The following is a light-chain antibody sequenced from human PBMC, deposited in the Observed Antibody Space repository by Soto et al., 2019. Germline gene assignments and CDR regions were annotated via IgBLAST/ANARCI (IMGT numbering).Light chain of an antibody. V-gene: IGLV2-14*01. CDR2: EVS. Sequence: QSVLTQPASVSGSPGQSITISCTGTSSDVGGYNYVSWYQQHPGKAPKLMIYEVSNRPSGVSNRFSGSKSGNTASLTISGLQAEDEADYYCQSYDSSLSGYVFGTGTQLTVL. CDR3: QSYDSSLSGYV. J-gene: IGLJ1*01. CDR1: SSDVGGYNY.